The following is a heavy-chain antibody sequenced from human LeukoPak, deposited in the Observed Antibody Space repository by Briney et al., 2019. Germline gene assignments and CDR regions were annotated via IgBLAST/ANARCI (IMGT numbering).Heavy chain of an antibody. V-gene: IGHV3-7*04. CDR3: AGGGS. CDR1: GFTSKTYW. Sequence: GGSLRLSCAASGFTSKTYWLNWARQAPGKGLEWVANIKQDGSERYYVDSVKGRFTISTDIAKSSLYLQMNSLRAEDTAVYYCAGGGSWGQGTLVTVSS. CDR2: IKQDGSER. J-gene: IGHJ5*02.